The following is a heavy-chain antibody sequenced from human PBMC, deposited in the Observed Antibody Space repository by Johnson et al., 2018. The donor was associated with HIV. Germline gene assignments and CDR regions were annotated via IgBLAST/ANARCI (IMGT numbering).Heavy chain of an antibody. CDR2: IYSDDMT. Sequence: MHLVESGGGLIQSGGSLRLSCAASWFTVSRNYMSWVRQAPGKGLEWVSVIYSDDMTYYADSVKGRFTISRVNSKNTRYLQMNSLRAEDTAVYYCARETRSAAACHGAFDVWGQGTMVTVSS. V-gene: IGHV3-53*01. CDR3: ARETRSAAACHGAFDV. D-gene: IGHD6-13*01. J-gene: IGHJ3*01. CDR1: WFTVSRNY.